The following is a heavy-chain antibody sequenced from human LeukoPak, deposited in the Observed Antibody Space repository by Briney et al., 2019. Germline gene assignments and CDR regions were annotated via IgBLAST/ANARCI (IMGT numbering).Heavy chain of an antibody. CDR3: ARSLGATDTFDI. D-gene: IGHD3-10*01. Sequence: GSLRLSCAASGFTFSSYSMNWVRQAPGKGLEWVSSISSSSNYIYYADSMKGRFTISRDNAKNSLYLQMNSLRAEDTAVYYCARSLGATDTFDIWGQGTMVTVSS. CDR2: ISSSSNYI. CDR1: GFTFSSYS. J-gene: IGHJ3*02. V-gene: IGHV3-21*01.